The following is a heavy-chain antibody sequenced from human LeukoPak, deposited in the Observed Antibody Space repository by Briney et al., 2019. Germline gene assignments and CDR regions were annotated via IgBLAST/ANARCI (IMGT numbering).Heavy chain of an antibody. CDR2: ISGSGGST. Sequence: PGGSLRLSCEASGFTFSSYGMTWVRQAPGKGLEWVSSISGSGGSTYYADSVKGRITISRDNSNNTLYLQMNSLRAEDTAVYYCARDHWFGELEQFDYWGQGTLVTVSS. CDR3: ARDHWFGELEQFDY. V-gene: IGHV3-23*01. CDR1: GFTFSSYG. J-gene: IGHJ4*02. D-gene: IGHD3-10*01.